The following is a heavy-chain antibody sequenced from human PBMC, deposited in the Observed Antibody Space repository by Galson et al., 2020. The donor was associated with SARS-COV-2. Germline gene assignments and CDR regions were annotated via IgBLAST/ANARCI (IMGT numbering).Heavy chain of an antibody. D-gene: IGHD2-15*01. CDR1: GFIFSNSW. J-gene: IGHJ4*02. CDR2: IKQDGSEQ. CDR3: ARGPWDPIVVMVAANFYSLDN. V-gene: IGHV3-7*01. Sequence: GGSLRLSCAASGFIFSNSWMSWVRQAPGKGLEWVANIKQDGSEQYYVDSVKGRFTISRDNAENSLSLQMNSLRAEDTAVYYCARGPWDPIVVMVAANFYSLDNWGQGTLVTVPS.